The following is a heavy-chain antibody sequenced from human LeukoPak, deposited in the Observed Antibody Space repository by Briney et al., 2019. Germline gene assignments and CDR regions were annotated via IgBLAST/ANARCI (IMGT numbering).Heavy chain of an antibody. D-gene: IGHD2-2*01. CDR3: ARLPNCSSTSCFRGAFDY. V-gene: IGHV4-34*01. Sequence: SETLSLTCAVYGGSFSGYYWSWIRQPPGKGLEWIGEINHSGSTNYNPSLKSRVTISVDTSKNQFSLKLSSVTAADTAVYYCARLPNCSSTSCFRGAFDYWGQGTLVTVSS. CDR2: INHSGST. J-gene: IGHJ4*02. CDR1: GGSFSGYY.